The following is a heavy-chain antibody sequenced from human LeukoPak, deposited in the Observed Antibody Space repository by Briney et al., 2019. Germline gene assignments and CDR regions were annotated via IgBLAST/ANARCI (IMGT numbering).Heavy chain of an antibody. J-gene: IGHJ4*02. D-gene: IGHD2-15*01. CDR3: ERGAEGSGPSDY. Sequence: GASVKVSCKASGGTFSSYAISWVRQAPGQWLEWMGRIIPILGIANYAQKFQGRVTITADKSTSTAYMELSSLRSEDTAVYYCERGAEGSGPSDYRGQGTLVTVSS. CDR1: GGTFSSYA. V-gene: IGHV1-69*04. CDR2: IIPILGIA.